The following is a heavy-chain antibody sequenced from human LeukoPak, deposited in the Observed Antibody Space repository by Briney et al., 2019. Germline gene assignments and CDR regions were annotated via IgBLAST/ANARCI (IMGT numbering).Heavy chain of an antibody. CDR1: GFTFSSYG. V-gene: IGHV3-30*18. CDR2: ISYDGSNK. CDR3: AKDLRGSLTFDP. Sequence: GRSLRLSCAASGFTFSSYGMRWVRQAPGKGLEWVAVISYDGSNKYYADSVKGRFTISRDNSKNTLYLQMNSLRAEDTAVYYCAKDLRGSLTFDPWGQGTLVTVSS. J-gene: IGHJ5*02.